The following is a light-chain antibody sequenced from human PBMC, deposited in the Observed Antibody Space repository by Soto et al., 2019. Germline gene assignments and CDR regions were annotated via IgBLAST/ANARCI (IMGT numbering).Light chain of an antibody. CDR2: GAS. V-gene: IGKV3-20*01. J-gene: IGKJ4*01. CDR1: QSVRSSY. Sequence: EIVLTQSPGTLSLSPGERVTLSCRASQSVRSSYLAWYQQKPGQAPSLLIYGASNRATGIADRFSGSGSGTDFTLTIRRLEPEDFAVYYCQQYGSSPSFGGGTKVDIK. CDR3: QQYGSSPS.